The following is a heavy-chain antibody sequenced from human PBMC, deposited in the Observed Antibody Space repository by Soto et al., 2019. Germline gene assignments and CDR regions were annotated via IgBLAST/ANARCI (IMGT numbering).Heavy chain of an antibody. CDR3: ARGFVDFWSGLNWFDP. D-gene: IGHD3-3*01. J-gene: IGHJ5*02. Sequence: ASVKVSCKASVYTFTSYDINWVRQATGQGLEWMGWMNPNSGNTGYAQKFQGRVTMTRNTSISTAYMELSSLRSEDTAVYYCARGFVDFWSGLNWFDPWGQGTLVTVSS. CDR2: MNPNSGNT. CDR1: VYTFTSYD. V-gene: IGHV1-8*01.